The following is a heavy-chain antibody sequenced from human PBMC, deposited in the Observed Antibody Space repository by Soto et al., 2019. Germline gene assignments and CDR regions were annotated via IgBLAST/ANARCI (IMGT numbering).Heavy chain of an antibody. V-gene: IGHV1-3*01. Sequence: ASGKVSCKASGYTFTSYAMHWVRQAPGQRLEWMGWINAGNGNTKYSQKFQGRVTITRDTSASTAYMELSSLRSEDTAVYYCAREGIAVDGIRLNWLDPWGQGTLVTVSS. CDR2: INAGNGNT. CDR1: GYTFTSYA. J-gene: IGHJ5*02. D-gene: IGHD6-19*01. CDR3: AREGIAVDGIRLNWLDP.